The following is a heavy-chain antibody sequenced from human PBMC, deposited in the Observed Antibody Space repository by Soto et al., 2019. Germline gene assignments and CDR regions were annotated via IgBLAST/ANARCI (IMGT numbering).Heavy chain of an antibody. D-gene: IGHD3-22*01. CDR2: FDPEDGET. CDR3: ATARSYYDSSGYPAPFYEFDY. CDR1: GYTLTELS. V-gene: IGHV1-24*01. Sequence: ASVKVSCKVSGYTLTELSMHWVRQAPGKGLEWMGGFDPEDGETIYAQKFQGRVTMTEDTSTDTAYMELSSLRSEDTAVYYCATARSYYDSSGYPAPFYEFDYWGQGTLVTGSS. J-gene: IGHJ4*02.